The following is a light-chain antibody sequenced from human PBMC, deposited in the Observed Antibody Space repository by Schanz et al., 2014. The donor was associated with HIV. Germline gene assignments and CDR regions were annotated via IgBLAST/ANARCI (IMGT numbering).Light chain of an antibody. V-gene: IGLV4-69*02. Sequence: QLVLTQSPSASASLGASVKLTCTLDSGHRTYVIAWHQQQPEKGPRYLMNLNSDGSHSKGDGIPDRFSGSSSGAERYLTISSLQSEDEADYYCQTWGTGIVVFGGGTKLTVL. J-gene: IGLJ2*01. CDR3: QTWGTGIVV. CDR2: LNSDGSH. CDR1: SGHRTYV.